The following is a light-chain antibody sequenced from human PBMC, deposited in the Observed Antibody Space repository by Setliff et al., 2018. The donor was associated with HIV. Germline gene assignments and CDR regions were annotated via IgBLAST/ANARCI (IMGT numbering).Light chain of an antibody. J-gene: IGLJ1*01. CDR3: AAWDDSLNAYV. CDR1: FSNIGRNT. V-gene: IGLV1-44*01. Sequence: QSVLTQPPSASGTPGQRVTISCSGSFSNIGRNTVNWYQQLPGTAPKLLIFANFQRPSGVPDRFSGSKSGPSASLAISGLQSEDESDYFCAAWDDSLNAYVFGTGTKVTVL. CDR2: ANF.